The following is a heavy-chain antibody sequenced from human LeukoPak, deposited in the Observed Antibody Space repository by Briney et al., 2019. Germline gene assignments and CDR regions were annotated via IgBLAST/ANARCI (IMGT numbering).Heavy chain of an antibody. CDR1: GLTFINFG. CDR2: ISSSGSTI. Sequence: PGGTLRLSCAASGLTFINFGMTWVRQAPGKGLEWVSYISSSGSTIYYADSVKGRFTISRDNAKNSLYLQMNSLRAEDTAVYYCARDLSGCSGGSCYSFDYWGQGTLVTVSS. D-gene: IGHD2-15*01. CDR3: ARDLSGCSGGSCYSFDY. V-gene: IGHV3-48*04. J-gene: IGHJ4*02.